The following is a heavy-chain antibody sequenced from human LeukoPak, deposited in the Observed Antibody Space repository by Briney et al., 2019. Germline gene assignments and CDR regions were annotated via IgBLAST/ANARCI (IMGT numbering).Heavy chain of an antibody. Sequence: GGSLRLSCAASGFTVSSNYMSWVRQAPGKGLEWVSVIYSGGSTYYADSVKGRFTISRDNSKNTLYLQMNSLKTEDTAVYYCTTDNTPDYSSGWFDYWGQGTLVTVSS. CDR2: IYSGGST. D-gene: IGHD6-19*01. CDR1: GFTVSSNY. CDR3: TTDNTPDYSSGWFDY. J-gene: IGHJ4*02. V-gene: IGHV3-66*01.